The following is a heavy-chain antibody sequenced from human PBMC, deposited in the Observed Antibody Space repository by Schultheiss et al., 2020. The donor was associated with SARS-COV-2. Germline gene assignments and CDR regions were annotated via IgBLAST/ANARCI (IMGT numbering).Heavy chain of an antibody. D-gene: IGHD2-8*02. V-gene: IGHV4-59*01. J-gene: IGHJ4*02. CDR3: AKSVLTNVD. Sequence: GSLRLSCTVSGGSITTYYWSWFRQPPGKGLEWIGYIYYSGSTNYNPSLESRVTMSVDTSKNHFSLKLTSVTAADTAVYYCAKSVLTNVDWGQGTLVTVSS. CDR1: GGSITTYY. CDR2: IYYSGST.